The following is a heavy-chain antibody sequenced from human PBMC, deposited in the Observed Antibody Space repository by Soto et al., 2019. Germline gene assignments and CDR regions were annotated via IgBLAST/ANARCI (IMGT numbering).Heavy chain of an antibody. D-gene: IGHD2-8*01. J-gene: IGHJ4*02. V-gene: IGHV3-23*01. CDR1: GFILRNQS. Sequence: EVQLLESGGGWDQPGGSSQLSCPPSGFILRNQSSCGVRRGRGKGLEFVSCISGIGDEIFFLDSVKGRFAISRDNSENTLFLQMSSLRAEDTAVYYCARRGTYQWGHFDYWGQGVQVTVSS. CDR2: ISGIGDEI. CDR3: ARRGTYQWGHFDY.